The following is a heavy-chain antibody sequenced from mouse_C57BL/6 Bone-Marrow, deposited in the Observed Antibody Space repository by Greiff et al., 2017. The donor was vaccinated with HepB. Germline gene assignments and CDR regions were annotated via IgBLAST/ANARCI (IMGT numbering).Heavy chain of an antibody. CDR1: GYTLTSYG. V-gene: IGHV1-81*01. CDR3: SLYSSGRFAY. J-gene: IGHJ3*01. D-gene: IGHD3-2*02. Sequence: QVQLKESGAELARPGASVKLSCKASGYTLTSYGISWVKQRTGQGLEWIGEIYPRSGNTYYNEKFKGKATLTADKSSSTAYMELRSLTSEDSAVYFCSLYSSGRFAYWGQQTLVTVSA. CDR2: IYPRSGNT.